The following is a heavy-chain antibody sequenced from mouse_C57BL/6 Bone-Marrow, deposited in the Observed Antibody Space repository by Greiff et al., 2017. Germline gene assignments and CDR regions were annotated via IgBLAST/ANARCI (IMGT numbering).Heavy chain of an antibody. J-gene: IGHJ2*01. D-gene: IGHD1-1*01. CDR1: GFNIKDDY. V-gene: IGHV14-4*01. CDR2: IYPENGDT. Sequence: VQLKESGAELVRPGASVKLSCTASGFNIKDDYMHWVKQRPEQGLEWIGWIYPENGDTEYASKFQGKATITADTSSNTAYLQLSSLTSEDTAVYYCTFPYYYDYWGQGTTLTVSS. CDR3: TFPYYYDY.